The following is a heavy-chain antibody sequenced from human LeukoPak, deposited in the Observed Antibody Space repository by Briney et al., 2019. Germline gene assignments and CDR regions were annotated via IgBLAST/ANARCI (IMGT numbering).Heavy chain of an antibody. CDR1: GFTFSSYS. CDR3: ARVDGGFDI. J-gene: IGHJ3*02. V-gene: IGHV3-48*02. Sequence: GGSLRLACAGTGFTFSSYSMNWVRQAPGKGLEWVSYISGSSSIIYNADSVKGRFTISRDNAKNSLYLQMNSLRDEDTAMYYCARVDGGFDIWGQGTMVTVSS. CDR2: ISGSSSII.